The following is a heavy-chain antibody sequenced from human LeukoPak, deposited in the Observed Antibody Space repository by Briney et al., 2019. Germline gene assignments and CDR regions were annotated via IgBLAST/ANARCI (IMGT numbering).Heavy chain of an antibody. J-gene: IGHJ5*02. Sequence: GGSLRLSCAASGFTFSNYAMSWVRQAPGKGLEWVSAISGSGGSTYYADSVKGRFTISRDNSKNTLYLQMNSLRAEDTAVYYCAKHSYCSGGGCYPNWFDPWGQGTLVTVSS. V-gene: IGHV3-23*01. D-gene: IGHD2-15*01. CDR2: ISGSGGST. CDR1: GFTFSNYA. CDR3: AKHSYCSGGGCYPNWFDP.